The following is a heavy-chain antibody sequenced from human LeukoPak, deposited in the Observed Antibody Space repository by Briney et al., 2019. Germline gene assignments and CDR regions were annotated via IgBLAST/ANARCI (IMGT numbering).Heavy chain of an antibody. Sequence: GGSLRLSCAASGFTFNNYWMSWVRQVPGKGLQWVANIKQDGSAKFYVDSVKSRFTISRDNTKNSLYLRMNSLRVEDTAVYYCARGDFSDYGDYVDAFDIWGQGTMVTVSS. CDR3: ARGDFSDYGDYVDAFDI. CDR1: GFTFNNYW. D-gene: IGHD4-17*01. V-gene: IGHV3-7*01. CDR2: IKQDGSAK. J-gene: IGHJ3*02.